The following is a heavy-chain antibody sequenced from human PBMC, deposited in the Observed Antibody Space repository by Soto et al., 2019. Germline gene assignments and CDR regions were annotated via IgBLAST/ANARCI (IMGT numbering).Heavy chain of an antibody. CDR1: GGSFSGYY. D-gene: IGHD5-18*01. V-gene: IGHV4-34*01. CDR2: INHSGST. Sequence: PSETLSLTCAVYGGSFSGYYWSWIRQPPGKGLEWIGEINHSGSTNYNPSLKSRVTISVDTSKNQFSLKLSSVTAADTAVYYCARGREDTAMADYYYYGMDVWGQGTTVTVSS. J-gene: IGHJ6*02. CDR3: ARGREDTAMADYYYYGMDV.